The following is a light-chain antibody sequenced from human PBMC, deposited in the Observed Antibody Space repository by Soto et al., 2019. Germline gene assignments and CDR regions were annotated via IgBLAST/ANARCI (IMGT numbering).Light chain of an antibody. CDR1: QTISSW. CDR3: HQYHNFPRT. Sequence: DIQMTQSPSTLSGSVGDRVTITCRASQTISSWLAWYQQKPGKAPKRLIYKASNLKSGVPSRFSGSGSGTDFTLTISSLQPDDFATYYCHQYHNFPRTFGQGTKVDIK. V-gene: IGKV1-5*03. J-gene: IGKJ1*01. CDR2: KAS.